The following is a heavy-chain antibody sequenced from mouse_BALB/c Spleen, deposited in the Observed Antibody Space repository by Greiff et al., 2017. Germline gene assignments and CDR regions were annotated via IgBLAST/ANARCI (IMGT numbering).Heavy chain of an antibody. CDR2: ISSGGSYT. CDR1: GFTFSSYG. D-gene: IGHD2-10*01. J-gene: IGHJ3*01. Sequence: EVQLVESGGDLVKPGGSLKLSCAASGFTFSSYGMSWVRQTPDKRLEWVATISSGGSYTYYPDSVKGRFTISRDNAKNTLYLQMSSLKSEDTAMYYCARQAYYGNYGAYWGQGTLVTVSA. CDR3: ARQAYYGNYGAY. V-gene: IGHV5-6*01.